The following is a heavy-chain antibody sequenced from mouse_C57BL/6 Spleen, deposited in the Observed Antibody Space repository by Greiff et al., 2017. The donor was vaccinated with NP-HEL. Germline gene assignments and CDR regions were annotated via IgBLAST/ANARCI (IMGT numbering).Heavy chain of an antibody. CDR1: GFTFSDYY. J-gene: IGHJ1*03. CDR2: INYDGSST. D-gene: IGHD1-1*01. Sequence: EVNVVESEGGLVQPGSSMKLSCTASGFTFSDYYMAWVRQVPEKGLEWVANINYDGSSTYYLDSLKSRFIISRDNAKNILYLQMSSLKSEDTATYYCARDPYGSSYWYFDVWGTGTTVTVSS. CDR3: ARDPYGSSYWYFDV. V-gene: IGHV5-16*01.